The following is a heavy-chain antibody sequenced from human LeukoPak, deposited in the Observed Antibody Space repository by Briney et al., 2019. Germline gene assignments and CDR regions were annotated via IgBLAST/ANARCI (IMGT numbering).Heavy chain of an antibody. CDR1: GSTFTGAY. CDR2: INPNSGET. Sequence: ASVKVSCKPSGSTFTGAYMHWVRQAPGQGLEWMGWINPNSGETKFAQKFQGRVTMTRDTSISTAYMDLGGLRSDDTAVYYCARVLFNSGYDYWGQGSLVTVSS. CDR3: ARVLFNSGYDY. D-gene: IGHD3-9*01. J-gene: IGHJ4*02. V-gene: IGHV1-2*02.